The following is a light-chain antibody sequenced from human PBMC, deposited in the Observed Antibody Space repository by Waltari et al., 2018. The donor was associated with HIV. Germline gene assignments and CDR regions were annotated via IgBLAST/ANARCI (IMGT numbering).Light chain of an antibody. J-gene: IGKJ1*01. CDR1: QSANSN. V-gene: IGKV3-15*01. CDR2: GTS. CDR3: HHYNNWRET. Sequence: EILMTQSRATLSVSQGERATVSCRASQSANSNLAWYQQKPGQTPRLLIYGTSTRATDIPARFSGSGSGTEFTLTISSLQSEDFAVYYCHHYNNWRETFGQGTKVEIK.